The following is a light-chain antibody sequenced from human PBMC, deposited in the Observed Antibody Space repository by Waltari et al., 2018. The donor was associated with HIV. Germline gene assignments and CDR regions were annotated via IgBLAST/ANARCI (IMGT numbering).Light chain of an antibody. CDR2: AVT. J-gene: IGLJ2*01. CDR3: SSYAGSATLA. CDR1: SSDVGAYNL. V-gene: IGLV2-8*01. Sequence: QSALPQPPSASGSPGPSVTLSCTGTSSDVGAYNLVPRYHQRPAEAPNPLIYAVTKRPSGVPARFSGSKSGNTASLTVSGLQAEDEADYYCSSYAGSATLAFGGGTKLTVL.